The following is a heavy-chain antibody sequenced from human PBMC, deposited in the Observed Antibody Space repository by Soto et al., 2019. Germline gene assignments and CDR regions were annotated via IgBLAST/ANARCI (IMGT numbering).Heavy chain of an antibody. D-gene: IGHD3-22*01. CDR2: IRSNSSYK. J-gene: IGHJ4*02. Sequence: SLRLSCPASGFTFSSYSMNWVRQAPGKGLEWVSSIRSNSSYKYYADSVKCRFTISRDNSKNTLYLQMNSLRTEDTAVYYCARDSYNRYYYGSSGYHYYLDHWGQGTLVTVSS. CDR3: ARDSYNRYYYGSSGYHYYLDH. V-gene: IGHV3-21*01. CDR1: GFTFSSYS.